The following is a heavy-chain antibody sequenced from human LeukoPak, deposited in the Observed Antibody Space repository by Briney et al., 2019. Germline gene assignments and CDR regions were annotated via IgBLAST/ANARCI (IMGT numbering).Heavy chain of an antibody. J-gene: IGHJ5*02. CDR2: IDPSDSYT. CDR1: GYSFTSYW. D-gene: IGHD2-2*01. Sequence: GESLRISCKGSGYSFTSYWISWVRQMPGKGLEWMGRIDPSDSYTNYSPSFQGHVTISADKSISTAYLQWSSLKASDTAMHYCARHAGDIVVVPAAAPPGFDPWGQGTLVTVSS. CDR3: ARHAGDIVVVPAAAPPGFDP. V-gene: IGHV5-10-1*01.